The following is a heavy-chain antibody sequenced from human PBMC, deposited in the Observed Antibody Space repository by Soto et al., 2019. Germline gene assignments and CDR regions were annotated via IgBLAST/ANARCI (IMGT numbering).Heavy chain of an antibody. CDR3: AKSLSEVIVVAYAFDI. Sequence: EVQLLESGGGLVQPGGSLRLSCAASGFTFSSYAMSWVRQAPGKGLEWVSAISGSGGSTYYADSVKGRFTISRDNSKNTLYLQMNSLRAEDTAVYYCAKSLSEVIVVAYAFDIWGQGTMVTVSS. J-gene: IGHJ3*02. CDR2: ISGSGGST. CDR1: GFTFSSYA. D-gene: IGHD3-22*01. V-gene: IGHV3-23*01.